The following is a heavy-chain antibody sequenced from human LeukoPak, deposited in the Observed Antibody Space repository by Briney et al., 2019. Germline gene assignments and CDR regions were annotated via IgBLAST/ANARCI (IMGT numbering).Heavy chain of an antibody. D-gene: IGHD3-10*01. V-gene: IGHV1-18*01. CDR1: GYTFTSHG. Sequence: ASVKVSCKGSGYTFTSHGISRVRPAPGQGLEWMGWISAYNGNTNYAQKLQGRVTMTTDTSTSTAYMELRSLRSDDTAVYYCAREWGPGFDYWGQGTLVTVSS. J-gene: IGHJ4*02. CDR2: ISAYNGNT. CDR3: AREWGPGFDY.